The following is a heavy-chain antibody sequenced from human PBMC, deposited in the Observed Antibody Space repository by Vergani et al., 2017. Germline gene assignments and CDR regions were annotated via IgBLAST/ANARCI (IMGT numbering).Heavy chain of an antibody. V-gene: IGHV1-69*01. J-gene: IGHJ5*02. CDR2: IIPIFGTA. CDR1: GGTFSSYA. Sequence: QVQLVQSGAEVKKPGSSVKVSCKASGGTFSSYAISWVRQAPGQGLEWMGGIIPIFGTANYAQKFRGRVTITADESTSTAYMELSSLRSEDTAVYYCARGRDPGHGGLKPLGVGNWFDPWGQGTLVTVSS. CDR3: ARGRDPGHGGLKPLGVGNWFDP. D-gene: IGHD1-26*01.